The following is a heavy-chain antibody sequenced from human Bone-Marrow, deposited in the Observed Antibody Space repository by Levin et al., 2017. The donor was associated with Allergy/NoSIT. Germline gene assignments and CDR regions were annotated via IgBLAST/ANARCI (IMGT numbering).Heavy chain of an antibody. V-gene: IGHV4-31*03. Sequence: SQTLSLTCSVSGGSIRSGGYYWSWIRQHPGKGLEWIGYIYYSGDTYYNPSLQSRISISVDTSKNQFSLRLSSVTAADTAVYYCARESRLVPLHGMDVWGQGTTVTVSS. CDR1: GGSIRSGGYY. CDR2: IYYSGDT. D-gene: IGHD3-9*01. J-gene: IGHJ6*02. CDR3: ARESRLVPLHGMDV.